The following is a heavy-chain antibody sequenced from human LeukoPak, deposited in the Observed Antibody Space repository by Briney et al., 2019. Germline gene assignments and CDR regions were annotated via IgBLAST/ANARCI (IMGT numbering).Heavy chain of an antibody. CDR3: ARDRRALGGTSLEH. CDR2: ISHDGSVY. Sequence: GGSLRLSCFASGFRFRDIAMHWVRQAPGRGLEWLAMISHDGSVYYYADSVRGRFTVSRDNSTSTLYLHMDGLRPTDTSVYFLARDRRALGGTSLEHWGQGTLVTVAA. J-gene: IGHJ5*02. V-gene: IGHV3-30*04. CDR1: GFRFRDIA. D-gene: IGHD2-15*01.